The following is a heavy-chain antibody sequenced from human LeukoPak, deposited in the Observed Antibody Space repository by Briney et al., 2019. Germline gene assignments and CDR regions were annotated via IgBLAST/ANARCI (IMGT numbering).Heavy chain of an antibody. CDR2: INPNSGGT. CDR3: ARASRLANYDILTGYYAFNY. CDR1: GYTFTGYY. J-gene: IGHJ4*02. D-gene: IGHD3-9*01. V-gene: IGHV1-2*02. Sequence: GASVKVSCKASGYTFTGYYMHWVRQAPGQGLEWMGWINPNSGGTNYAQKFQGRVTMTRDTSISTAYMELSRLRSDDTAVYYCARASRLANYDILTGYYAFNYWGQGTLVTVSS.